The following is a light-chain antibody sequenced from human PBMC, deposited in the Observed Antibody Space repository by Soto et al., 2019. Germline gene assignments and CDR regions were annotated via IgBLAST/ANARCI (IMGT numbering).Light chain of an antibody. CDR3: SSYTSSSTPYV. CDR1: SSDVGGYTY. CDR2: EVS. Sequence: QSVLTQPASVSGSPGQSITISCSGTSSDVGGYTYVSWYQQHPGKAPKVIIYEVSNRPSGVSSRFSGSKSGKTASLTISGLQAEDEADHYCSSYTSSSTPYVFGTGTKVTVL. J-gene: IGLJ1*01. V-gene: IGLV2-14*01.